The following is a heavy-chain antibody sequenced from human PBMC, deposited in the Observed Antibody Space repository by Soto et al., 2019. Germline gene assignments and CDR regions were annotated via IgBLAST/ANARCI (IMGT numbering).Heavy chain of an antibody. D-gene: IGHD3-22*01. CDR2: IYHSGST. CDR1: GGSISSGGYS. CDR3: ARDLRDTMILDP. V-gene: IGHV4-30-2*01. J-gene: IGHJ5*02. Sequence: PSETLSLTXAVSGGSISSGGYSWSWIRQPPGKGLEWIGYIYHSGSTYYNPSLKSRVTISVDRSKNQFSLKLSSVTAADTAVYYCARDLRDTMILDPWGQGTLVTVSS.